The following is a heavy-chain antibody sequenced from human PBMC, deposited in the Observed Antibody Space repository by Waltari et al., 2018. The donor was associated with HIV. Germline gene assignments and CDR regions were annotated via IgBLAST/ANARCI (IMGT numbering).Heavy chain of an antibody. Sequence: EVQLVESGGGLVQPGGSLGLSCAASGFTFSSYWMTWVRQAPGKGVEWVANIKQDGSEKHYVDSVKGRFTISRDNAKSSLYLQMKSLRAEDTAVYYCATQDGSVGYWGQGTLVTVSS. V-gene: IGHV3-7*01. CDR3: ATQDGSVGY. J-gene: IGHJ4*02. CDR2: IKQDGSEK. D-gene: IGHD5-12*01. CDR1: GFTFSSYW.